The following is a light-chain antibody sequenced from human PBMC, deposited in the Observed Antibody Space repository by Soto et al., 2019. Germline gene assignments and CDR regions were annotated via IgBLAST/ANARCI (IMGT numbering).Light chain of an antibody. Sequence: ERVMTQSPATLSVSPGERATLSCRASQSVSSSLTWYQQKPGQAPRLLIYRASTRATGIPARFSGSGSGTEFPLTISSLRSEDFAVYYCQQYHNWPPLTFGGGTKVEIK. J-gene: IGKJ4*01. V-gene: IGKV3-15*01. CDR3: QQYHNWPPLT. CDR1: QSVSSS. CDR2: RAS.